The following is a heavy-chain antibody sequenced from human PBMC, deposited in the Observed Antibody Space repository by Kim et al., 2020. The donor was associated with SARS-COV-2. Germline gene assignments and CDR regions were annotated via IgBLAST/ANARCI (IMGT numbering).Heavy chain of an antibody. D-gene: IGHD6-13*01. Sequence: AQKFQERVTITRDMSTSTAYMELSSLGSEDTAVYYCAAWRIAAAGGAFDIWGQGTMVTVSS. CDR3: AAWRIAAAGGAFDI. J-gene: IGHJ3*02. V-gene: IGHV1-58*01.